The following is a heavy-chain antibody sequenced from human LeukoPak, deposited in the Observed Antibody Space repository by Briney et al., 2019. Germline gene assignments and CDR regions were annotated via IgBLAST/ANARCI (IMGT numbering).Heavy chain of an antibody. J-gene: IGHJ5*02. CDR1: GGSISSYY. V-gene: IGHV4-4*07. Sequence: SETLSLTCTVSGGSISSYYRSWIRQPAGKGLEWIGRIYTSGSTNYNPSLKSRVTISVDTSKNQFSLRLVSVTAADTAVYYCARIPGKWFDPWGQGTLVTVSS. CDR3: ARIPGKWFDP. D-gene: IGHD1-26*01. CDR2: IYTSGST.